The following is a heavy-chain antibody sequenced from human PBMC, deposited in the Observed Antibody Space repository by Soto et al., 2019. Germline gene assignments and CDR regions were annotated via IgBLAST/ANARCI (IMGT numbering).Heavy chain of an antibody. Sequence: PGGLLRLSCAASGFTLSLYSMHWVRQAPRKGLEWISYISAGSNTIYYADSVQGRFTISRDNAKNSLFLQMSSLRDDDSAVYYCARGYDLQYGMDVWGQGTSVTVSS. CDR2: ISAGSNTI. CDR3: ARGYDLQYGMDV. CDR1: GFTLSLYS. V-gene: IGHV3-48*02. D-gene: IGHD1-1*01. J-gene: IGHJ6*02.